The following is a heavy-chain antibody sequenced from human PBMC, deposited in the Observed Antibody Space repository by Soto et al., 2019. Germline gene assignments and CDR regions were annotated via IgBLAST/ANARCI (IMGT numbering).Heavy chain of an antibody. CDR1: GFTFTSSA. J-gene: IGHJ6*03. D-gene: IGHD3-3*01. CDR3: AASASLPTIFGVVDYYYYYMDV. CDR2: IVVGSGNT. Sequence: GASVKVSCKASGFTFTSSAMQWVRQARGQRLEWIGWIVVGSGNTNYAQKFQERVTITRDMSTSTAYMELSSLRPEDTAVYYCAASASLPTIFGVVDYYYYYMDVWGKGTTVTAP. V-gene: IGHV1-58*02.